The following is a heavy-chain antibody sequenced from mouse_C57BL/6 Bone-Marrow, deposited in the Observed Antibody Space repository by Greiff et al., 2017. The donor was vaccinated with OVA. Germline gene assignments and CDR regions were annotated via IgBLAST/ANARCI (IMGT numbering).Heavy chain of an antibody. V-gene: IGHV1-7*01. D-gene: IGHD1-2*01. J-gene: IGHJ2*01. Sequence: QVQLQQSGAELAKPGASVKLSCKASGYTFTSYWMHWVKQRPGQGLDWIGYINPSSGYTKYNQKFKDKATLTADNSSSTAYMQLSSLTYEDAAVYSCARHGGEDDWGRGPTLTVSS. CDR2: INPSSGYT. CDR1: GYTFTSYW. CDR3: ARHGGEDD.